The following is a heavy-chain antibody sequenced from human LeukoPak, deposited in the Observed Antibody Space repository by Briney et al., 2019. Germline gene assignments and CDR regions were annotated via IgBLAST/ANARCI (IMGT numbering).Heavy chain of an antibody. Sequence: SETLPLTCAVYGGSFSGSNWSWIRQPPGKGLEWIGEIYNSGSTIYNPSLKSRVTISVDTYKNQFSLNLISVTAADTAVYYCVRAYDYWGQGTLVTVSS. V-gene: IGHV4-34*01. J-gene: IGHJ4*02. CDR3: VRAYDY. CDR2: IYNSGST. CDR1: GGSFSGSN.